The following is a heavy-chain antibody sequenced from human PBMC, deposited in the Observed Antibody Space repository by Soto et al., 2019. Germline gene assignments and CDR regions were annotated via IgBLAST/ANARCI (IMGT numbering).Heavy chain of an antibody. CDR2: MNPNSGNT. D-gene: IGHD3-22*01. CDR3: ATVWLWNYYYYYGMDV. CDR1: GYTFTSYD. V-gene: IGHV1-8*01. J-gene: IGHJ6*02. Sequence: EASLKVSCKASGYTFTSYDINWVRQATGQGLEWMGWMNPNSGNTGYAQKFQGRVTMTRNTSISTAYMELSSLRSEDTAVYYCATVWLWNYYYYYGMDVWGQGTTVTVSS.